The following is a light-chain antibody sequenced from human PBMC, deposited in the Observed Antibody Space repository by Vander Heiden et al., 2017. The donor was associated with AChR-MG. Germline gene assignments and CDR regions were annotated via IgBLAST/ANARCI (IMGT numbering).Light chain of an antibody. J-gene: IGKJ5*01. V-gene: IGKV3-20*01. CDR2: DSS. CDR3: QQDGTSSYT. Sequence: ESVLTQSPGTLPLSPGERATLSCRASQTVSGNYVAWYQQRPGQAPRLLIFDSSKRATGIPDRFSGSGSGTDFSLTISGLEPEDFAVYYCQQDGTSSYTFGQGTRLEIK. CDR1: QTVSGNY.